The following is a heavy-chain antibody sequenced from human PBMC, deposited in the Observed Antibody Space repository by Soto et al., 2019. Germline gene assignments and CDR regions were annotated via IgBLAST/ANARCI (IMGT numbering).Heavy chain of an antibody. D-gene: IGHD5-12*01. V-gene: IGHV4-38-2*02. CDR2: IYHSGST. CDR1: GYSISSGYY. J-gene: IGHJ5*02. CDR3: ARDGRMATIHTWFDP. Sequence: PSETLSLTCAVSGYSISSGYYWGWIRQPPGKGLEWIGSIYHSGSTYYNPSLKSRVTISGDTSKNQFSLKLSSVTAADTAVYYCARDGRMATIHTWFDPWGQGTLVTVSS.